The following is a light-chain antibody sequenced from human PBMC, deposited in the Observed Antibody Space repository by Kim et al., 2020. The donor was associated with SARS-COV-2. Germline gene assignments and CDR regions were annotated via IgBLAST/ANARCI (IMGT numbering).Light chain of an antibody. CDR3: QQYNTWLIT. CDR2: GAS. Sequence: VSPGERATLSCRARQSGSTNLAWYQQQPGQAPRLLIYGASTRATGIPARFSGSGSGTEFTLTISSLQSEDFAIYYCQQYNTWLITFGQGTRLEIK. V-gene: IGKV3D-15*01. CDR1: QSGSTN. J-gene: IGKJ5*01.